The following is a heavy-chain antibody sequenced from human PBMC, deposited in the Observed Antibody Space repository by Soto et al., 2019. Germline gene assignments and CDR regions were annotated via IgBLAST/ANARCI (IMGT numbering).Heavy chain of an antibody. CDR2: IIPILGIA. D-gene: IGHD2-15*01. Sequence: SVKVSCKASGGTXSSYTISWVRQAPGQGLEWMGRIIPILGIANYAQKFQGRVTITADKSTSTAYMELSSLRSEDTAVYYCARDGYCSGGSCYRSYYYYYYMDVWGKGTTVTVSS. J-gene: IGHJ6*03. V-gene: IGHV1-69*04. CDR1: GGTXSSYT. CDR3: ARDGYCSGGSCYRSYYYYYYMDV.